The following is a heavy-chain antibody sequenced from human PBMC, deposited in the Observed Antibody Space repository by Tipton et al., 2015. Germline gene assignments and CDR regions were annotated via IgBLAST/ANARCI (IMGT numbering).Heavy chain of an antibody. CDR1: GFTFSSYA. CDR3: AKVGLIQLWLYYFDY. D-gene: IGHD5-18*01. V-gene: IGHV3-23*01. CDR2: ISGSGGSR. J-gene: IGHJ4*02. Sequence: SLRLSCAASGFTFSSYAMSWVRQAPGKGLEWVSAISGSGGSRYYADSVKGRFTISRDNSKNTLYLQMNSLRAEDTAVYYCAKVGLIQLWLYYFDYWGQGTLVTVSS.